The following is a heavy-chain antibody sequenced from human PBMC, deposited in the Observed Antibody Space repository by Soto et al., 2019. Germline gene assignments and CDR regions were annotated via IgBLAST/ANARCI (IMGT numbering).Heavy chain of an antibody. D-gene: IGHD4-17*01. CDR2: IIAYNGTT. CDR1: GGTFSSYA. Sequence: ASVKVSCKASGGTFSSYAISWVRQAPGQGLEWMGGIIAYNGTTNYAQKLQGRVTMTTDTSTSTAYMELRSLRSDDTAVYYCARTIDYGDYADYWGQGTLVTVSS. V-gene: IGHV1-18*01. J-gene: IGHJ4*02. CDR3: ARTIDYGDYADY.